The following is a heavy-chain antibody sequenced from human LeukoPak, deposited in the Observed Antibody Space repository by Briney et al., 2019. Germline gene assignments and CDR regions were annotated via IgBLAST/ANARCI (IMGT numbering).Heavy chain of an antibody. CDR2: FYTGGDK. CDR3: AGGQMFTSGGFDN. J-gene: IGHJ4*02. D-gene: IGHD6-19*01. V-gene: IGHV3-53*01. CDR1: GFSVSDKY. Sequence: GGPLRLSCAVSGFSVSDKYMSWVRQAPGKGLEWASVFYTGGDKYYAAFVKGRFTISRDNSNNMVFLQMNSLTVEDTALYYCAGGQMFTSGGFDNWGQGTLVTVSS.